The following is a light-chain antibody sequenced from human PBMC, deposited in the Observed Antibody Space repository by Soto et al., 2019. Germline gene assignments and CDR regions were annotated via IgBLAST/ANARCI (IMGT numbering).Light chain of an antibody. V-gene: IGLV1-40*01. CDR2: GNY. CDR1: NSNIGANYD. Sequence: QAVVTQPPSVSGAPGQRVTISCTGDNSNIGANYDVHWYQQVPGTAPKLLIYGNYNRPSGVPDRFSASKSGTSASLDITGLQAEDEADYYCQSFDSSRGIFGGGTKLTVL. J-gene: IGLJ2*01. CDR3: QSFDSSRGI.